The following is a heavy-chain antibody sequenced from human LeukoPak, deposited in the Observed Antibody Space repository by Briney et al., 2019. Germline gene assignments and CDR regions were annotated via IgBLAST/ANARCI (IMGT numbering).Heavy chain of an antibody. CDR1: GDSINSNY. J-gene: IGHJ4*02. D-gene: IGHD2-15*01. Sequence: SETLSLTCSVSGDSINSNYWSWMRQPPGKRLEWIGYIYYGGSTNYNPSLKSRVSMSVDTSKNQFSLNLSSVTAADTAVYHCARLLAGCPGGRCRAHFDYWGQGTLVTVSS. CDR3: ARLLAGCPGGRCRAHFDY. CDR2: IYYGGST. V-gene: IGHV4-59*01.